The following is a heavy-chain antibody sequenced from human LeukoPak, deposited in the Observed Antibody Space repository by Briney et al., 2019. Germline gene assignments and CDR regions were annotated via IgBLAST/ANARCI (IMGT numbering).Heavy chain of an antibody. J-gene: IGHJ4*02. V-gene: IGHV1-69*05. Sequence: GASVKVSCKASGYTFTSYGISWVRQAPGQGLEWMGGIIPIFGTANYAQKFQGRVTITTDESTSTAYMELSSLRSDDTAVYYCASGSYAGEDLDYWGQGTLVTVSS. CDR1: GYTFTSYG. CDR2: IIPIFGTA. CDR3: ASGSYAGEDLDY. D-gene: IGHD1-26*01.